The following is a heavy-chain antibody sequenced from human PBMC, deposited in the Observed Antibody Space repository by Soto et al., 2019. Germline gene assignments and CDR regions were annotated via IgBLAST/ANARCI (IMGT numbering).Heavy chain of an antibody. J-gene: IGHJ4*02. CDR2: IFHTGTT. V-gene: IGHV4-38-2*02. D-gene: IGHD2-15*01. CDR3: ASTDNVGYYPC. Sequence: SKPPSLTCTVSGGSISSGYHWAWIRQPPGMRLEWVASIFHTGTTYYNPSLTSRVTISVDTSRNQFSLKLTSVTAADSAVYYCASTDNVGYYPCWGQGSLVTVSS. CDR1: GGSISSGYH.